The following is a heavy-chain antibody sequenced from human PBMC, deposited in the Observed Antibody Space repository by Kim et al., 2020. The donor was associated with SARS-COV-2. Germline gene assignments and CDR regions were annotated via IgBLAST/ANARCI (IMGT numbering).Heavy chain of an antibody. J-gene: IGHJ4*02. Sequence: DSVKGRFTISRDNAKNSLYLQMNSLRAEDTAVYYCARYCSSTSFYPPFDYWGQGTLVTVSS. CDR3: ARYCSSTSFYPPFDY. V-gene: IGHV3-7*03. D-gene: IGHD2-2*01.